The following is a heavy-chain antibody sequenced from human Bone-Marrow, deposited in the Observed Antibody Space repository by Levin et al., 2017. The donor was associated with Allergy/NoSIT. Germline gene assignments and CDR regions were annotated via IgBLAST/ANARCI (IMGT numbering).Heavy chain of an antibody. Sequence: GESLKISCAASGFTFSSYAMSWVRQAPGKGLEWVSAISGSGGSTYYADSVKGRFTISRDNSKNTLYLQMNSLRAEDTAVYYCAKDGSSYGSWDLTIYYYYYGMDVWGQGTTVTVSS. D-gene: IGHD5-18*01. V-gene: IGHV3-23*01. CDR2: ISGSGGST. J-gene: IGHJ6*02. CDR3: AKDGSSYGSWDLTIYYYYYGMDV. CDR1: GFTFSSYA.